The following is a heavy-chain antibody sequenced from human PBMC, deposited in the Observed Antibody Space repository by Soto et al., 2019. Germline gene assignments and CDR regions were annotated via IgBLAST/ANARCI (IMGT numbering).Heavy chain of an antibody. CDR3: ARFPPVIIAVPKEVWFDP. D-gene: IGHD2-2*01. Sequence: SETLSLTCTVSGGSLSSSSYYWGWIRQPPGKGLEWIGSIYYSGSTYYNPSLRSRVTISIDTSKNQVSLMLSSVTAADTAVYYCARFPPVIIAVPKEVWFDPWGQGTLVTVSS. J-gene: IGHJ5*02. CDR1: GGSLSSSSYY. V-gene: IGHV4-39*07. CDR2: IYYSGST.